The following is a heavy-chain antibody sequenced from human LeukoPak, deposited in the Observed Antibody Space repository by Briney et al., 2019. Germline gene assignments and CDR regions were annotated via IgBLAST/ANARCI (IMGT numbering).Heavy chain of an antibody. D-gene: IGHD3-16*01. Sequence: SETLSLTCTASGGSISSYYWSWIRQPPGKGLEWIGYIYYSGSTNYNPSLKSRVTISVDTSKNQFSLKLSSVTAADTAVYYCARDRPRSAGGFDYWGQGTLVTVSS. CDR3: ARDRPRSAGGFDY. J-gene: IGHJ4*02. CDR1: GGSISSYY. CDR2: IYYSGST. V-gene: IGHV4-59*01.